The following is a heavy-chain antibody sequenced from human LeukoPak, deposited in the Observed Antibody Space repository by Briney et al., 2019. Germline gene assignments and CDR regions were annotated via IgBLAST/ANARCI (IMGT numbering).Heavy chain of an antibody. Sequence: PGGSLRLSCEASGFTFNSYAMHWVRQAPGKGLEWVAVISYDGSNKYYADSVKGRFTISRDNSKNTLYLQMNSLRAEDTAVYYCARDQDDILTGYSRGAMDVWGQGTTVTVSS. V-gene: IGHV3-30-3*01. CDR2: ISYDGSNK. CDR3: ARDQDDILTGYSRGAMDV. J-gene: IGHJ6*02. D-gene: IGHD3-9*01. CDR1: GFTFNSYA.